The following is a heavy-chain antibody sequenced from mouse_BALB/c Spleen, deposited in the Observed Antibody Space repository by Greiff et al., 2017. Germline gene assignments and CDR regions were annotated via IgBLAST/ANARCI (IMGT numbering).Heavy chain of an antibody. CDR3: ARSNYGFDY. J-gene: IGHJ2*01. CDR2: IDPANGNT. V-gene: IGHV14-3*02. CDR1: GFNIKDTY. Sequence: EVHLVESGAELVKPGASVKLSCTASGFNIKDTYMHWVKQRPEQGLEWIGRIDPANGNTKYDPKFQGKATITADTSSNTAYLQLSSLTSEDTAVYYCARSNYGFDYWGQGTTLTVSS. D-gene: IGHD1-1*01.